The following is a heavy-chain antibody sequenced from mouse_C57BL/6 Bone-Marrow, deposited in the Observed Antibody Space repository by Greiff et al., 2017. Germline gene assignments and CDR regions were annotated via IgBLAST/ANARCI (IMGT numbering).Heavy chain of an antibody. V-gene: IGHV1-18*01. J-gene: IGHJ2*01. CDR3: ARRGLGRSYFDY. Sequence: EVQLQQSGPELVKPGASVKIPCKASGYTFTDYNMDWVKQSHGKSLEWIGDINPNNGGTIYNQKFKGKATLTVDKSYSTAYMELRSLTSEDTAVYYCARRGLGRSYFDYWGQGTTLTVSS. CDR1: GYTFTDYN. CDR2: INPNNGGT. D-gene: IGHD4-1*01.